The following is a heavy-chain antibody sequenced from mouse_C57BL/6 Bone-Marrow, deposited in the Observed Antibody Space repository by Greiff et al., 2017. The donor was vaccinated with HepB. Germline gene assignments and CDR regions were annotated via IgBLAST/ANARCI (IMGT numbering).Heavy chain of an antibody. CDR1: GFSFNTYA. J-gene: IGHJ2*01. D-gene: IGHD2-3*01. V-gene: IGHV10-1*01. CDR3: VRGHDGSYYFDY. CDR2: IRSKSNNYAT. Sequence: EVKVVESGGGLVQPKGSLKLSCAASGFSFNTYAMNWVRQAPGKGLEWVARIRSKSNNYATYYADSVKDRFTISRDDSESMLYLQMNNLKTEDTAMYYCVRGHDGSYYFDYWGQGTTLTVSS.